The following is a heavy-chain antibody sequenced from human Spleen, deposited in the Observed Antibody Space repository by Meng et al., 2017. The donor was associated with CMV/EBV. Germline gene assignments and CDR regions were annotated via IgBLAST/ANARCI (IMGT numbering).Heavy chain of an antibody. CDR3: ARQYGSGIYYLDF. Sequence: GGSLRLSCAASGFTFSSYAMHWVRQAPGRGLEWVAVISYDGSNKYYADSVKGRFTISRDNSKNTLYLQMNSLRAEDTAVYYCARQYGSGIYYLDFWGQGTLVTVSS. CDR2: ISYDGSNK. J-gene: IGHJ4*02. V-gene: IGHV3-30*04. CDR1: GFTFSSYA. D-gene: IGHD3-10*01.